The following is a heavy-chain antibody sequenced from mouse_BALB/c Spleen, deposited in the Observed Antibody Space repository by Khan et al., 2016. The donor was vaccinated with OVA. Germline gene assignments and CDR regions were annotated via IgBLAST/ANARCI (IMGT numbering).Heavy chain of an antibody. CDR1: GFNIKDTY. J-gene: IGHJ1*01. Sequence: EVELVESGAELVKPGASVKLSCTASGFNIKDTYLHWVKQRPEQGLEWIGRIPPATGNTQYDPKFKGKATITSDTSSNTSYLQFNSLTSEDTTVYYCARPSYDPRDFEVWGAGTTVTVSS. V-gene: IGHV14-3*02. CDR3: ARPSYDPRDFEV. D-gene: IGHD2-3*01. CDR2: IPPATGNT.